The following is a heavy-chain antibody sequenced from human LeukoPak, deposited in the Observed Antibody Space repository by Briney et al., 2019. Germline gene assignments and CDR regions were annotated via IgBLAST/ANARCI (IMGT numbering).Heavy chain of an antibody. Sequence: GGSLRLSCAASGFTFSSNWMHWVRQAPGKGLVWVSRSNEDGSTTNYADSVKGRFTISRDNAKNTLYLQMNSLRAEDTAVYYCAREFGSSRYFDYWGQGIPVTVSS. CDR3: AREFGSSRYFDY. CDR1: GFTFSSNW. J-gene: IGHJ4*02. V-gene: IGHV3-74*01. CDR2: SNEDGSTT. D-gene: IGHD2-15*01.